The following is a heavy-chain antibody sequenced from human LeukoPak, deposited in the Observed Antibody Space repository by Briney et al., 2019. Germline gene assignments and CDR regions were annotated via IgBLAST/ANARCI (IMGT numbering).Heavy chain of an antibody. Sequence: SETLCLTCTVSGGSISSGGYYWSWIRQHPGKGLEWIGYIYYSGSTYYNPSLKSRVTISVDTSKNQFSLKLSSVTAADTAVYYCARETSGSYFGWFDPWGQGTLVTVSS. CDR3: ARETSGSYFGWFDP. CDR1: GGSISSGGYY. J-gene: IGHJ5*02. CDR2: IYYSGST. V-gene: IGHV4-31*03. D-gene: IGHD1-26*01.